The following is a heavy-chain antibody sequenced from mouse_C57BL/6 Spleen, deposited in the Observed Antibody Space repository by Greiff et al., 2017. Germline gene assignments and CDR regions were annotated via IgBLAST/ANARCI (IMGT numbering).Heavy chain of an antibody. Sequence: EVQLVESGGDLVKPGGSLKLSCAASGFTFSSYGMSWVRQTPDKRLEWVATISSGGSYTYYPDSVKGRFTISRDNAKNTLYLQMSSLKSEDTAMYYCARTYYSKEGAMDYWGQGTSVTVSS. V-gene: IGHV5-6*01. J-gene: IGHJ4*01. D-gene: IGHD2-5*01. CDR3: ARTYYSKEGAMDY. CDR2: ISSGGSYT. CDR1: GFTFSSYG.